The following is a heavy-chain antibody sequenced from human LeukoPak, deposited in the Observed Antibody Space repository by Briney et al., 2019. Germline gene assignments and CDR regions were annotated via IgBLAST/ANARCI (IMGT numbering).Heavy chain of an antibody. Sequence: TGGSLRPSCAASGFTFSSYAMSWVRQAPGKGLEWVSAISGSGGSTYYADSVKGRFTISRDNSKNTLYLQMNSLRAEDTAVYYCAKDRDFLRFLEWFHDYYGMDVWGQGTTVTVSS. CDR3: AKDRDFLRFLEWFHDYYGMDV. J-gene: IGHJ6*02. V-gene: IGHV3-23*01. CDR1: GFTFSSYA. CDR2: ISGSGGST. D-gene: IGHD3-3*01.